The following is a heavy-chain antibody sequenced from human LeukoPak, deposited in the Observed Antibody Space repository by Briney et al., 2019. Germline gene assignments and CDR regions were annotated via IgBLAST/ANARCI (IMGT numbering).Heavy chain of an antibody. J-gene: IGHJ6*02. CDR1: GGSFSGYY. CDR3: ARGYCGGDCYSGWDYYYGMDV. Sequence: SETLSLTCAVYGGSFSGYYWSWIRQPPGKGLEWIGEINHSGSTNYNPSLKSRVTISVDTSKNQFSLKLSSVTAADTAVYYCARGYCGGDCYSGWDYYYGMDVWGQGTTVTVSS. D-gene: IGHD2-21*02. V-gene: IGHV4-34*01. CDR2: INHSGST.